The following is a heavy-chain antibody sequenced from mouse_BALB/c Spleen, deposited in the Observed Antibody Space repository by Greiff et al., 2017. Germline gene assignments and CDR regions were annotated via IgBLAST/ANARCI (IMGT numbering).Heavy chain of an antibody. V-gene: IGHV3-8*02. J-gene: IGHJ2*01. CDR1: GDSITSGY. CDR2: ISYSGST. CDR3: ARWATTVVDSYYFDY. Sequence: VQLQQSGPSLVKPSQTLSLTCSVTGDSITSGYWNWIRKFPGNKLEYMGYISYSGSTYYNPSLKSRISITRDTSKNQYYLQLNSVTTEDTATYYCARWATTVVDSYYFDYWGQGTTLTVSS. D-gene: IGHD1-1*01.